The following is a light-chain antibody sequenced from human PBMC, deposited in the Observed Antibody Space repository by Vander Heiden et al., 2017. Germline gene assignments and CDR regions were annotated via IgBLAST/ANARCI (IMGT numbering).Light chain of an antibody. Sequence: DIQMTQSPSSLSAPVGARATITCRASQSISSYLNWYQQKPGKAPKLLIYAASSLQSGVPSRFSGSGSGTDFTLTISSLQPEAFATYYCQQSYSTLYTFGQGTKLEIK. CDR1: QSISSY. CDR2: AAS. J-gene: IGKJ2*01. V-gene: IGKV1-39*01. CDR3: QQSYSTLYT.